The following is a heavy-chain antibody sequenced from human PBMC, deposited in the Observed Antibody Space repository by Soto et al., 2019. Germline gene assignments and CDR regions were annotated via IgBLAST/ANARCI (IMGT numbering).Heavy chain of an antibody. J-gene: IGHJ4*02. CDR2: IWFDENNK. D-gene: IGHD3-10*01. CDR3: ARDFKKGSYLDY. Sequence: QVQLVESGGGVVQPGRSLRLSCAASGFNFYTHGMHWVRQAPGKGLEWVALIWFDENNKNYADSVKGRFTISRDNSQSTLYLQMNSLRAEDTAIYYCARDFKKGSYLDYWGRGTLVTVSS. V-gene: IGHV3-33*01. CDR1: GFNFYTHG.